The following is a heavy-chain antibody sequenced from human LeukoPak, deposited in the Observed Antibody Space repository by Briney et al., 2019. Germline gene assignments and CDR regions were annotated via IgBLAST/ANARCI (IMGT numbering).Heavy chain of an antibody. V-gene: IGHV3-48*02. Sequence: PGGSLRLSCAASGFTFSTYSINWVRQAPGKGLEWVSYISGSSTTTYYADSVKGRFTISRDNAKNSLYLQMNSLRDEDTAVYYCAKDLVGATASWGQGTLVTVSS. CDR3: AKDLVGATAS. CDR1: GFTFSTYS. J-gene: IGHJ5*02. CDR2: ISGSSTTT. D-gene: IGHD1-26*01.